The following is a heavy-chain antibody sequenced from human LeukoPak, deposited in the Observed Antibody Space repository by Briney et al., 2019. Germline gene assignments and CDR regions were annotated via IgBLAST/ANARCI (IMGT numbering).Heavy chain of an antibody. CDR1: GGSISRGDYY. CDR2: IYYSGSS. J-gene: IGHJ4*02. D-gene: IGHD3-10*01. CDR3: ARVGFGEPMGYFDY. V-gene: IGHV4-30-4*08. Sequence: PSETLSLTCTVSGGSISRGDYYWSWIRQPPGKGLEWIGYIYYSGSSYYNPSLKSRVTISVDTSKNQFSLKLSSVTAADTAVYYCARVGFGEPMGYFDYWGQGTLVTVSS.